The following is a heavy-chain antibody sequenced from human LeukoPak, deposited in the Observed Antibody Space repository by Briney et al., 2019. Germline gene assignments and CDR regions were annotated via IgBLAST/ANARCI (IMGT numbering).Heavy chain of an antibody. CDR3: ARDRPEVVG. CDR2: ISYDGSNK. CDR1: GFTFSSYA. V-gene: IGHV3-30-3*01. J-gene: IGHJ4*02. D-gene: IGHD2-15*01. Sequence: GGSLRLSCAASGFTFSSYAMSWVRQAPGKGLEWVAVISYDGSNKYYADSVKGRFTISRDNSKNTLYLQMNSLRAEDTAVYYCARDRPEVVGWGQGTLVTVSS.